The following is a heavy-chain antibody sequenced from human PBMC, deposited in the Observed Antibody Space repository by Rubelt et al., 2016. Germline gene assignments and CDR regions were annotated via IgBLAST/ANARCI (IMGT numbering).Heavy chain of an antibody. CDR1: GGSFSGYY. CDR2: INHSGST. Sequence: QVQLQQWGAGLLKPSETLSLTCAVYGGSFSGYYWSWIRQPPGKGLEWIGEINHSGSTNYNPSLKSRVTISVDTSKNQFSRNLRAVTAADTAVYYCARVGGGWFLDPWGRGTLVTVSS. CDR3: ARVGGGWFLDP. D-gene: IGHD6-19*01. J-gene: IGHJ5*02. V-gene: IGHV4-34*01.